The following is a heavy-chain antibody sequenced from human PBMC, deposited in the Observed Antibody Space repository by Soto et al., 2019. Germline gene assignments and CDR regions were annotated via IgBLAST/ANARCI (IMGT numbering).Heavy chain of an antibody. CDR1: GGSISSSSYY. CDR3: ARLPMVRGVNFWVYYYYMDV. D-gene: IGHD3-10*01. V-gene: IGHV4-39*01. CDR2: IYYSGST. J-gene: IGHJ6*03. Sequence: QLQLQESGPGLVKPSETLSLTCTVSGGSISSSSYYWGWIRQPPGKGLEWIGSIYYSGSTYYNPSLKSRVTISVDTSKNQFSLKLSSVTAADTAVYYCARLPMVRGVNFWVYYYYMDVWGKGTTVTVSS.